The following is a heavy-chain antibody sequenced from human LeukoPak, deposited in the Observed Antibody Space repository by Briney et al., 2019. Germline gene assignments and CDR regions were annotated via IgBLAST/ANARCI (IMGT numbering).Heavy chain of an antibody. J-gene: IGHJ3*02. V-gene: IGHV3-23*01. CDR3: ARDRDSDDAFDI. CDR1: GFTFSSYA. Sequence: GGSLRLSCAASGFTFSSYAMSWVRQAPGKGLEWVSAISGSGGSTYYADSVKGRFTISRDNSKNTLYLQMNSLRAEDTAVYYCARDRDSDDAFDIWGQGTMVTVSS. D-gene: IGHD1-26*01. CDR2: ISGSGGST.